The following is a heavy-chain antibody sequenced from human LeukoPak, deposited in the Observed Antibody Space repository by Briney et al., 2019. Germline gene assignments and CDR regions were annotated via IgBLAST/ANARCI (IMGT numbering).Heavy chain of an antibody. D-gene: IGHD5-24*01. CDR3: ARTNGYTLGFDY. J-gene: IGHJ4*02. CDR1: GYTFDNYY. V-gene: IGHV1-46*02. CDR2: INPGGSNI. Sequence: ASVKVSCKASGYTFDNYYMHWVRQAPGQGLEWMAIINPGGSNIDYAQKFQGRVTMTRDTSTSTDYMDLSSLRSEDTAVYYCARTNGYTLGFDYWGQGTLVTVSS.